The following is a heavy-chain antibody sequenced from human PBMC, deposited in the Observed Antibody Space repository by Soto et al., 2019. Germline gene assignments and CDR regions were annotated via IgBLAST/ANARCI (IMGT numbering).Heavy chain of an antibody. D-gene: IGHD6-13*01. J-gene: IGHJ6*02. V-gene: IGHV1-18*01. CDR2: ISAYNGNT. CDR3: ARTYSSSYGMDV. Sequence: ASVKVSCKASGYTFTNSGINWVRQAPGQGLEWMGWISAYNGNTNYAQKLQGRVTMTTDTSTSTAYMELRSLRSDDTAVYYCARTYSSSYGMDVWGQGTTVTVSS. CDR1: GYTFTNSG.